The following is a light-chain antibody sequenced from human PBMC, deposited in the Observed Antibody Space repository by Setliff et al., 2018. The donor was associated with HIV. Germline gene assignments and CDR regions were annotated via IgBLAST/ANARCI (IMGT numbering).Light chain of an antibody. CDR3: TSYAGSSNVV. CDR1: SSDVGGYNY. CDR2: DVS. J-gene: IGLJ2*01. V-gene: IGLV2-11*01. Sequence: QSALTQPRSVSGSPGQSVTISCTGTSSDVGGYNYVSWYQQHPGKAPKLMIYDVSKRPSGVPDRFSGSKSGNAASLTVSGLQAEDEADYYCTSYAGSSNVVFGGGTKVNVL.